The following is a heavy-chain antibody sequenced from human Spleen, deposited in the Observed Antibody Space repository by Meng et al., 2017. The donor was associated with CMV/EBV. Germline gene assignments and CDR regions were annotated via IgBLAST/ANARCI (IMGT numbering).Heavy chain of an antibody. D-gene: IGHD2-2*02. Sequence: SETLSLTCAVYGGSFSGYYWSWIRQPPGKGLEWIGYIYYSGSTNYNPSLKSRVTISVDTSKNQFSLKLSSVTAADTAVYYCARGVYCSSTSCYTVDWFDPWGQGTLVTVSS. CDR2: IYYSGST. CDR1: GGSFSGYY. CDR3: ARGVYCSSTSCYTVDWFDP. J-gene: IGHJ5*02. V-gene: IGHV4-59*01.